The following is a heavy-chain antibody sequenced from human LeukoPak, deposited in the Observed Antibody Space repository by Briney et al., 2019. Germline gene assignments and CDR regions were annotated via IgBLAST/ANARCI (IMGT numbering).Heavy chain of an antibody. CDR2: IYSDGSST. Sequence: GGSLRLSCAASGFTFSSYWMHWVRQAPGKGLVWVSRIYSDGSSTSYADSVKGRFTISRDNGKNTVYLQMNSLRVEDTAVYYCARDWGAGGYSYGFWDYWGQGTLVTVSS. D-gene: IGHD5-18*01. J-gene: IGHJ4*02. CDR3: ARDWGAGGYSYGFWDY. CDR1: GFTFSSYW. V-gene: IGHV3-74*01.